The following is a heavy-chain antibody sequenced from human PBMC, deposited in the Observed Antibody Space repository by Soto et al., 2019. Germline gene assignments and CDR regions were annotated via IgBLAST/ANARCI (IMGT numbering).Heavy chain of an antibody. Sequence: SETLSLTCTFSVGSISSGGYYCSWIRQHPWKGLEWIGYIYYSGSTYYNPSLKSRVTISVDTSKNQFSLKLSSVTAADTAVYYCARSSHPEDYGDHEGTFEYWGQGTLVILSS. J-gene: IGHJ4*02. V-gene: IGHV4-31*03. CDR1: VGSISSGGYY. D-gene: IGHD4-17*01. CDR2: IYYSGST. CDR3: ARSSHPEDYGDHEGTFEY.